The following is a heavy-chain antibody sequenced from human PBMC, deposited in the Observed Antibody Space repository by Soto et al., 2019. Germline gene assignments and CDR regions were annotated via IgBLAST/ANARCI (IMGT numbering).Heavy chain of an antibody. CDR2: ITTAGSYI. Sequence: EVQLVESGGGLVKPGGSLRLSCAASGFTFSNYNMNWVRQPPGKGLEWVSAITTAGSYIYYAESMKGRVTISRDNAKNSLFLQMNSLRAEDTALYFCARGILGSVRIDYGMDVWGQGTTVTVSS. J-gene: IGHJ6*02. V-gene: IGHV3-21*01. D-gene: IGHD2-8*02. CDR3: ARGILGSVRIDYGMDV. CDR1: GFTFSNYN.